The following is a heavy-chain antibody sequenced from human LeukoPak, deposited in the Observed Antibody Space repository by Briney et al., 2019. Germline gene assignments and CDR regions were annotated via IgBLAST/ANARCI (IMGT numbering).Heavy chain of an antibody. J-gene: IGHJ6*02. CDR2: LNGDGGYT. D-gene: IGHD3-3*01. CDR3: VRGSKGWSGMGV. CDR1: GFTFSSYW. Sequence: GGSLRLSCAVSGFTFSSYWMYWVRQAPGKGLVWVSRLNGDGGYTNYEDPVEGRFTISRDNAKNTLYLQMNSLRADDTAVYYCVRGSKGWSGMGVWGQGTTVTVSS. V-gene: IGHV3-74*01.